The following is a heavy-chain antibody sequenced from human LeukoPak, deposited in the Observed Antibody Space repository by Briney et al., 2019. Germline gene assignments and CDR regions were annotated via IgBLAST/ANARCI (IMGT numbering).Heavy chain of an antibody. Sequence: SVKVSCKAYGGTFSSYAISWVRQAPGQGLEWMGRIIPIFGTANYAQKFQGRVTITTDESTSTAYMELSSLRSEDTAVYYCARARSYYYDYWGQGTLVTVSS. D-gene: IGHD3-22*01. CDR2: IIPIFGTA. V-gene: IGHV1-69*05. CDR1: GGTFSSYA. J-gene: IGHJ4*02. CDR3: ARARSYYYDY.